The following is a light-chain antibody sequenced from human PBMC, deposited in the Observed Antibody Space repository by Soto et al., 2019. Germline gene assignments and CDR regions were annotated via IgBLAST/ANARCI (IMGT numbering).Light chain of an antibody. CDR3: AAWDASLNGPV. V-gene: IGLV1-44*01. CDR2: SNN. Sequence: QSVLTQPPSASGTPGQRVTISCSGSSSNIGSNSVNWYQQLPRTAPTLLIYSNNERPSGVPDRFSGSKSGTSASLAISGLQSEDEADYYCAAWDASLNGPVFGGGTQLTVL. J-gene: IGLJ2*01. CDR1: SSNIGSNS.